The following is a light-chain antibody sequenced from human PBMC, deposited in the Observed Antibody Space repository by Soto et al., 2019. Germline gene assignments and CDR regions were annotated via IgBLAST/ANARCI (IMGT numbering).Light chain of an antibody. Sequence: AIRMPQSPSSLSASTGDRVTITCRASQGISSYLAWYQQKPGIAPKLLIYAASTLQSGVPSRFSGSGSGTDFTLTISCLQSEDFATYYCQQYYSYPRTFGQGTKVGI. CDR1: QGISSY. V-gene: IGKV1-8*01. J-gene: IGKJ1*01. CDR2: AAS. CDR3: QQYYSYPRT.